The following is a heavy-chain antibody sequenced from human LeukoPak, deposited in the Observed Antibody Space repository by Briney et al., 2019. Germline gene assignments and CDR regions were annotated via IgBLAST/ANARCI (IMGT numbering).Heavy chain of an antibody. D-gene: IGHD3-22*01. J-gene: IGHJ3*02. V-gene: IGHV1-46*01. CDR1: GYTFTSYY. Sequence: ASVKVSCKASGYTFTSYYMHWVRQAPGQGLEWMGIINPSGGSTSYAQKFQGRVTMTRDTSTSTVYMELSSLRSEDTAVYYCARDRLLGSGYPGFTAFDIWGQGTMVTVSS. CDR3: ARDRLLGSGYPGFTAFDI. CDR2: INPSGGST.